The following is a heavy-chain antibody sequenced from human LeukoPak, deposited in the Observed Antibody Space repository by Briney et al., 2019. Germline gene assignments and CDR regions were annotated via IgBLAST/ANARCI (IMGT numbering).Heavy chain of an antibody. J-gene: IGHJ5*02. CDR2: ISGSGSST. CDR3: AKDRHAPGRYCSSTICFPFDP. CDR1: GFTFSSYD. V-gene: IGHV3-23*01. D-gene: IGHD2-2*01. Sequence: WGSLRLSCAASGFTFSSYDMSWVRQAPGKGLEWVSGISGSGSSTYYADSVKGRFTISRDNSKSTLYLQMNSLRAEDTAVYYCAKDRHAPGRYCSSTICFPFDPWGQGTLVTVSS.